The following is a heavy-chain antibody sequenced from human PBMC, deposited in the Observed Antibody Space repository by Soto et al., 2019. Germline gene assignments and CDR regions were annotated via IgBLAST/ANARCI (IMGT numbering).Heavy chain of an antibody. CDR2: INPNSGGT. D-gene: IGHD3-22*01. J-gene: IGHJ4*02. Sequence: ASVKVSCKASGYTFTDYYVHWVRQAPGQGLEWMGWINPNSGGTKSAQKFQGRVTMTRDTSISTAYMELSRLRSDDTAVYYCARRMGDYYDSSGYHYYFDYWGQGTLVTVSS. CDR3: ARRMGDYYDSSGYHYYFDY. CDR1: GYTFTDYY. V-gene: IGHV1-2*02.